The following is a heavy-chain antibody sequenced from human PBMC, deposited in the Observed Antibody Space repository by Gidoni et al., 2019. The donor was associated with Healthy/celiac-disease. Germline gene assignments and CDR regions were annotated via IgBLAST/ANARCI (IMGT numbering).Heavy chain of an antibody. J-gene: IGHJ4*02. CDR1: GFTFSSYA. CDR3: ARERYSYAPKGDPLDY. D-gene: IGHD5-18*01. CDR2: ISYDGSNK. V-gene: IGHV3-30*04. Sequence: QVQLVESGGGVVQPGRSLRLSCAASGFTFSSYAMHWVRQAPGKGLEWVAVISYDGSNKYYADSVKGRFTISRDNSKNTLYLQMNSLRAEDTAVYYCARERYSYAPKGDPLDYWGQGTLVTVSS.